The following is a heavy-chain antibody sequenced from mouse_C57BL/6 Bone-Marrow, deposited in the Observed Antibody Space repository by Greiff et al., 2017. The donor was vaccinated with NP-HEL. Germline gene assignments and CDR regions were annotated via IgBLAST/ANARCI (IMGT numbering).Heavy chain of an antibody. CDR1: GYTFTEYT. CDR2: FYPGSGSI. D-gene: IGHD1-1*01. Sequence: VQLQQSGAELVKPGASVKLSCKASGYTFTEYTIHWVKQRSGQGLEWIGWFYPGSGSIKYNEKFKDKATLTADKSSSTVYMELSRLTSEDSAVYFCARHPITTVVALYWYFDVWGTGTTVTVSS. J-gene: IGHJ1*03. CDR3: ARHPITTVVALYWYFDV. V-gene: IGHV1-62-2*01.